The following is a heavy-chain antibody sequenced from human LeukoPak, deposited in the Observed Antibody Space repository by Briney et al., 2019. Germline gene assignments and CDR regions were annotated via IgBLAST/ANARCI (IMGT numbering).Heavy chain of an antibody. J-gene: IGHJ3*02. CDR1: GGSISSSNYF. D-gene: IGHD4-17*01. V-gene: IGHV4-39*07. Sequence: SETLSLTCTVSGGSISSSNYFWGWIRQPPGKGLKWIGSIYYSGNTYYNPSLKSRVTISVDTSKNQLSLKLSSVTAADTAVYYCARDYGDYRNAFDIWGQGTLVTVSS. CDR3: ARDYGDYRNAFDI. CDR2: IYYSGNT.